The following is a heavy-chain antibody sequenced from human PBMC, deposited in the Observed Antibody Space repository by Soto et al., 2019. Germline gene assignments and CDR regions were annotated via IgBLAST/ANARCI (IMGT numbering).Heavy chain of an antibody. J-gene: IGHJ4*02. Sequence: QEQLVQSGAEVKKPGSSVKVSCKASGGIFSSYALSWVRQAPGQGLEWMGGIIPIFGTSNYAQKFQGRVTITADESTSTAYMELSSLTSEDTAVYYCARGRGPEELLWHFDLWGQGTLVTVSS. CDR1: GGIFSSYA. CDR3: ARGRGPEELLWHFDL. CDR2: IIPIFGTS. D-gene: IGHD1-26*01. V-gene: IGHV1-69*01.